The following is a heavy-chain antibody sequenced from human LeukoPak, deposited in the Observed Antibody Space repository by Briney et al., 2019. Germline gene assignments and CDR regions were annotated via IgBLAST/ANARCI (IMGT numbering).Heavy chain of an antibody. Sequence: GGSLRLSCAASGFTFSTYAMNWVRQAPGKGLEWVSYISSSRSTIYYADSVKGRFTISRDNAKNTVHLQMNSPRAEDTAVYYCARDYGGNSGDFDYWGQGTLVTVSS. J-gene: IGHJ4*02. CDR1: GFTFSTYA. CDR3: ARDYGGNSGDFDY. D-gene: IGHD4-23*01. CDR2: ISSSRSTI. V-gene: IGHV3-48*04.